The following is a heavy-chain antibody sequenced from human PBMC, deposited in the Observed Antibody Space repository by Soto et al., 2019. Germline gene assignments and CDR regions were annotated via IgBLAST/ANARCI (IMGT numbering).Heavy chain of an antibody. V-gene: IGHV4-39*01. J-gene: IGHJ4*02. D-gene: IGHD6-19*01. CDR3: ARMVAGCFDY. CDR2: IYYSGRT. Sequence: QLQLQESGPGLVKPSETLSLTCTVSGGSISSSSYYWGWIRQPPGKGLEWIGSIYYSGRTYYNPSLKSRVTISEDTPKNQFSLKRSSVTAADTAVYYCARMVAGCFDYWGQGTLVTVSS. CDR1: GGSISSSSYY.